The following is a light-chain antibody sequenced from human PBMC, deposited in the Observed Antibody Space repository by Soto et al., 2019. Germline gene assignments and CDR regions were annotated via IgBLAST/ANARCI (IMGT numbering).Light chain of an antibody. CDR3: QKYSSVPL. J-gene: IGKJ3*01. CDR1: QGISNY. Sequence: DIQMTQSPSSLSASVGDRVTITCRASQGISNYIAWYQQKPGKATKLLIYAASDLQSGVPSRFSGSGSGTDFTLTINSLQPEDVATYSCQKYSSVPLFGPGTKMDIK. V-gene: IGKV1-27*01. CDR2: AAS.